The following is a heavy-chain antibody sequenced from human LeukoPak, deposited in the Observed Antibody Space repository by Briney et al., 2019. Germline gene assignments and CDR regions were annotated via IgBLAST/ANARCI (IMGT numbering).Heavy chain of an antibody. CDR1: GFIFSSYS. CDR2: ISSSSSYI. D-gene: IGHD4-11*01. V-gene: IGHV3-21*01. Sequence: GGSLRLSCAASGFIFSSYSMNWVRQAPGKGLEWVSCISSSSSYIYYADSVKGRFTISRDNAKNSLYLQMNSLRAEDTAVYYCATYSTRNAREFQSWGQGTLVTVSS. CDR3: ATYSTRNAREFQS. J-gene: IGHJ1*01.